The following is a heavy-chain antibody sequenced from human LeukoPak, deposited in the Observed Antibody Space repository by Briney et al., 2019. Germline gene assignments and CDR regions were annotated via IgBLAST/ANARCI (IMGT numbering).Heavy chain of an antibody. V-gene: IGHV3-7*01. CDR3: VRFRRDYYYGLDV. CDR1: GFIFRSHW. CDR2: IKTDGSEK. J-gene: IGHJ6*02. Sequence: PGGSLRLSCAASGFIFRSHWMTWVRQAPGQGLEWVANIKTDGSEKFYMDALKGRFTISRDNAKSTMYLQMNNLKVEDTAVYYCVRFRRDYYYGLDVWGQGTTVTVSS.